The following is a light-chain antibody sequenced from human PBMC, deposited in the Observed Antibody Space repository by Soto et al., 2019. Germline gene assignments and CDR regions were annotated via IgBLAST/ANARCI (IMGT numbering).Light chain of an antibody. CDR3: QSYDTGLSGPVV. J-gene: IGLJ2*01. Sequence: QSVLTQPPSLSRAPGQNIIISCTGGGSNIGAGFDVHWYQQLPGTAPKLLIYGNTNRPSGVPDRFSGSKSGTSASLVITGLQAEDEADYYCQSYDTGLSGPVVFGGGTKLTVL. V-gene: IGLV1-40*01. CDR2: GNT. CDR1: GSNIGAGFD.